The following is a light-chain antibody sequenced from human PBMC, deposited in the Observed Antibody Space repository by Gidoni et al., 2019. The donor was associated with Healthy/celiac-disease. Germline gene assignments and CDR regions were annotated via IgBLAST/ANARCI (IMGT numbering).Light chain of an antibody. J-gene: IGKJ1*01. CDR1: QSVLYSSNNKNY. CDR2: WAS. V-gene: IGKV4-1*01. CDR3: QQYYSTPPA. Sequence: IVMTQSPDSLAVSLGERATINCKSSQSVLYSSNNKNYLAWYQQKPGQPPKLLIYWASTRESGVPDRFSGSWSGTDFTLTISSLQAEDVAVYFCQQYYSTPPAFGQGTKVEIK.